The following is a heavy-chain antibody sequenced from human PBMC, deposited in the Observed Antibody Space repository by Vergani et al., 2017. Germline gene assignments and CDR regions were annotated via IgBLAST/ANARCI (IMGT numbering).Heavy chain of an antibody. CDR2: IYTSGST. Sequence: QVQLQESGPGLVKPSETLSLTCTVSGGSISSYNWGWIRQPAGRGLEWMGRIYTSGSTHYNPSLKSRVTISVDTSKNQFSLKLSSVTAADTAVYYCARFTRDRSGYYPFDDGGQGTLVTVSS. CDR3: ARFTRDRSGYYPFDD. D-gene: IGHD3-22*01. V-gene: IGHV4-4*07. CDR1: GGSISSYN. J-gene: IGHJ4*02.